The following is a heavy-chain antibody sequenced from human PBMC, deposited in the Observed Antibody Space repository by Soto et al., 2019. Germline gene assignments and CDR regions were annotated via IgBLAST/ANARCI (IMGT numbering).Heavy chain of an antibody. CDR3: AKDLFVVVVDVAAPGESWFDP. CDR1: GFTFSSYG. V-gene: IGHV3-30*18. CDR2: ISYDGSNK. Sequence: GGSLRLSCAASGFTFSSYGMHWVRQAPGKGLEWVAVISYDGSNKYYADSVKGRFTISRDNSKNTLYLQMNSLRAEDTAVYYCAKDLFVVVVDVAAPGESWFDPWGQGTLVTVSS. D-gene: IGHD2-15*01. J-gene: IGHJ5*02.